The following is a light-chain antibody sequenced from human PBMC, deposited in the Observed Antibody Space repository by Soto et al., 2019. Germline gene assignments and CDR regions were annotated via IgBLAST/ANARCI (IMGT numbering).Light chain of an antibody. CDR1: HSISSW. CDR3: QQYNSYSYT. V-gene: IGKV1-5*03. J-gene: IGKJ2*01. CDR2: KAS. Sequence: DIQMTQSPSTLSASVGDRVTITCRASHSISSWLAWYQQKPGKAPKLLIYKASSLESGVPSRFSGSGSGTEFTLTISSLQPDDFATYSCQQYNSYSYTFGQGTKLEIK.